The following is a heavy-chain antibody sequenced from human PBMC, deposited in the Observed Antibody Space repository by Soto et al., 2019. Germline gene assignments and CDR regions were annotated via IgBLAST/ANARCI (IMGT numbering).Heavy chain of an antibody. V-gene: IGHV1-3*01. Sequence: ASVKVSCKASGYTFTSSAMHWVRQAPGQRLEWMGWINAGNGNTKYSQKFQGRVTITRDTSASTAYMELSSLRSEDTAVYYCATTRKTYSSGWYLDYYYGMDVWGQGTTVTVSS. D-gene: IGHD6-19*01. CDR1: GYTFTSSA. CDR3: ATTRKTYSSGWYLDYYYGMDV. CDR2: INAGNGNT. J-gene: IGHJ6*02.